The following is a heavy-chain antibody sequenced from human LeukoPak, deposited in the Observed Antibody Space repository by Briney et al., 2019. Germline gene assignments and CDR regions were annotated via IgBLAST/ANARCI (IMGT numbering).Heavy chain of an antibody. J-gene: IGHJ6*03. CDR1: GFTFSSYG. V-gene: IGHV3-23*01. D-gene: IGHD2-21*02. CDR3: ARDLSDCGGDCFSTDYYMDV. Sequence: GGSLRLSCAASGFTFSSYGMSWVRQAPGKWLEWVSAISGSGGSTYYADSVKGRFTISKDNAKKSLYLQMNSLRAEDTAVYYCARDLSDCGGDCFSTDYYMDVWGKGTTVTISS. CDR2: ISGSGGST.